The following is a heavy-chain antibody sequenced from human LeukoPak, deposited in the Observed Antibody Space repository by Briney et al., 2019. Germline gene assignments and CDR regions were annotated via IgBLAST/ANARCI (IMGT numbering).Heavy chain of an antibody. J-gene: IGHJ6*03. V-gene: IGHV1-18*01. CDR3: ARDLGYMDV. Sequence: ALVRASCKPARYMVTSYVVKWGRQATGQRRKWMGWMNPNSGNTGYAQKLQGRVTMTTDTSTSTAYMELRSLRSDDTAVYYCARDLGYMDVWGKGTTVTVSS. CDR1: RYMVTSYV. CDR2: MNPNSGNT. D-gene: IGHD3-16*01.